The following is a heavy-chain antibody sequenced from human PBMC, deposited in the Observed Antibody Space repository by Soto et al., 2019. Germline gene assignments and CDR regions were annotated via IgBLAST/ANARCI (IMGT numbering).Heavy chain of an antibody. Sequence: ASVKVSCKASGFTFTSSAVQWVRQARGQRLEWIGWIVVGSGNTNYAQKFQERVTITRDMSTSTAYMELSSLRSEDTAVYYCAADLDSSGSFDYWGQGTLVTVSS. CDR1: GFTFTSSA. V-gene: IGHV1-58*01. CDR2: IVVGSGNT. D-gene: IGHD6-19*01. J-gene: IGHJ4*01. CDR3: AADLDSSGSFDY.